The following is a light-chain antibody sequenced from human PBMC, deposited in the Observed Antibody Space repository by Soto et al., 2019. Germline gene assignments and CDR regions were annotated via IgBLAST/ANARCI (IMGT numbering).Light chain of an antibody. J-gene: IGKJ5*01. CDR1: QTVSINY. CDR3: QQYTGPPTT. Sequence: EIVLTQSPGTLSLSPGERATLSCRASQTVSINYLAWCQQRPGQAPRLLIYGASTRAAGIPDRFSGSGSGTDFTLTITRLEPEDSAVYFCQQYTGPPTTFGQGTLLEIK. CDR2: GAS. V-gene: IGKV3-20*01.